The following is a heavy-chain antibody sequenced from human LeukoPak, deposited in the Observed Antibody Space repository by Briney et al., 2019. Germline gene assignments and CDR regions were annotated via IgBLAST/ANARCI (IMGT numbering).Heavy chain of an antibody. CDR3: AKEQSDSSGWYFLSMDV. CDR1: GLTFSSYA. J-gene: IGHJ6*02. D-gene: IGHD6-19*01. CDR2: ISGSGVST. Sequence: GGSLRLPCAASGLTFSSYAVSWARQAPGNGLEWVSAISGSGVSTYYADSVKGRFTISRDNSKNTMYLQMNSRRAEDTAVYSCAKEQSDSSGWYFLSMDVWGQGTTVTVSS. V-gene: IGHV3-23*01.